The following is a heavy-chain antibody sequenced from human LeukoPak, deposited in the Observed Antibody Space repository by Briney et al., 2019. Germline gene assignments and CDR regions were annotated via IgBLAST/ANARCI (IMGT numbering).Heavy chain of an antibody. CDR1: GFTVSGNY. V-gene: IGHV3-53*01. CDR3: ARALTYYDYVWGATRYYFDY. CDR2: IYSDDTT. Sequence: GGSLRLSCAVSGFTVSGNYMSWIRQGPGKGLEWVSLIYSDDTTLYADSVKGRFTISRDISKNTLYLQMSSLRAEDTAVYYCARALTYYDYVWGATRYYFDYWGQGTLVTVSS. D-gene: IGHD3-16*01. J-gene: IGHJ4*02.